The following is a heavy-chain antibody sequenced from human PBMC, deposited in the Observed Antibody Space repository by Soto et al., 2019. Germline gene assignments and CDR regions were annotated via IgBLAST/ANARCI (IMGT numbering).Heavy chain of an antibody. CDR3: ARGGGYYGSGAYYRGHFDH. Sequence: ASVKVSCKASGYSFANYTIHWVRQAPGQGLEWMGWLNPDTASTKFSPKFQGRVIITRDKSANTAFMQLTSLTSEDTALYYCARGGGYYGSGAYYRGHFDHWGLGTLVTVSS. J-gene: IGHJ4*02. V-gene: IGHV1-3*01. CDR1: GYSFANYT. CDR2: LNPDTAST. D-gene: IGHD3-10*01.